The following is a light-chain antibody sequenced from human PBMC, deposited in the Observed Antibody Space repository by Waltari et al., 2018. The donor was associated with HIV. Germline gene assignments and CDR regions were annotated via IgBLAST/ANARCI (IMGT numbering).Light chain of an antibody. Sequence: QSVLTQPPSTSGTPGQRVTIPCSGSTSNIGRHYVYWYQQFPGKTPKLLIYRNDQRPSGGPDRFSGSKSGTSASLAISGLRSEDEADYYCAAWDDSLSGLVFGGGTKLTVL. V-gene: IGLV1-47*01. CDR3: AAWDDSLSGLV. J-gene: IGLJ2*01. CDR1: TSNIGRHY. CDR2: RND.